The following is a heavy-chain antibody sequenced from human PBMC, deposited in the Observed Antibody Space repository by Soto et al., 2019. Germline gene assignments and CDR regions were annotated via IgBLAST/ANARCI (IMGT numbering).Heavy chain of an antibody. V-gene: IGHV1-18*01. Sequence: QVQLVQSGAEVKKPGASVKVSCKASGYTFTSYGISWVRQAPGQGLEWMGWISAYNGNTNYAQKLQGRVTMTTDTSTSTAYMELRSLRSDDTAVYYCARDPKLSSSWDYYSYGMDVWGQGTTVTVSS. D-gene: IGHD6-13*01. J-gene: IGHJ6*02. CDR1: GYTFTSYG. CDR2: ISAYNGNT. CDR3: ARDPKLSSSWDYYSYGMDV.